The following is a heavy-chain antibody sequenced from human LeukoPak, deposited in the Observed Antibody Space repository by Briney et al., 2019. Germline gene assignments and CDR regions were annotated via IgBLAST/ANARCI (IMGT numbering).Heavy chain of an antibody. V-gene: IGHV3-48*03. Sequence: GGSLRLSCAASGFTFSSYEMNWVRQAPGKGLEWVSYISSSGSTIYYADSVKGRFTISSDNAKNSLYLQMNSLRAEDTAVCYCARAVRGHRIQLWSHPDYWGQGTLVTVSS. CDR2: ISSSGSTI. CDR3: ARAVRGHRIQLWSHPDY. D-gene: IGHD5-18*01. CDR1: GFTFSSYE. J-gene: IGHJ4*02.